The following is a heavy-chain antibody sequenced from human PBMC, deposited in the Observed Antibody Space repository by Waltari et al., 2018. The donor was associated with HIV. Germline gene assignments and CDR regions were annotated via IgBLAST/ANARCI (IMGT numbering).Heavy chain of an antibody. CDR3: ARVDRAGTTSGWDVFDI. V-gene: IGHV3-66*01. D-gene: IGHD1-1*01. CDR1: VFTVSSHH. CDR2: MYSGGTT. J-gene: IGHJ3*02. Sequence: EVQLVASGGGLVRPGGSLRLSCAASVFTVSSHHTDWVRQTPGKGLEYVSVMYSGGTTHYADSVNGRFTISRDSSKSALYLQMNTLRAEDTALYYCARVDRAGTTSGWDVFDIWGQGTMVTVSS.